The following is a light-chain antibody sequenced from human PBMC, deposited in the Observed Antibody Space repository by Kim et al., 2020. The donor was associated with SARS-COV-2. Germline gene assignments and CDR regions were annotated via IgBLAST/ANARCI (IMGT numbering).Light chain of an antibody. Sequence: LSPGESATLSCRASQSISYYYLAWYQQKPGQAPRLLLYGTSNRDTGIPDRFSGSGSGTDFTLTISRLEPEDFAVYYCQQYGGSLTFGGGNKVDIK. CDR1: QSISYYY. CDR3: QQYGGSLT. V-gene: IGKV3-20*01. CDR2: GTS. J-gene: IGKJ4*01.